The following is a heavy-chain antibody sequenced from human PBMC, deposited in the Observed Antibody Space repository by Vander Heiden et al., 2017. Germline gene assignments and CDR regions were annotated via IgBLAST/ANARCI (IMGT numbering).Heavy chain of an antibody. CDR2: ISSSGSTI. V-gene: IGHV3-11*01. CDR3: AREMIVVVTTSRSDAFDI. J-gene: IGHJ3*02. CDR1: GFTFSDYY. Sequence: QVQLVESGGGLVKPGGSLRLSCAASGFTFSDYYMSWIRQAPGKGREWVSYISSSGSTIYYADSVKGRFTISRDNAKNSLYLQMNSLRAEDTAVYYCAREMIVVVTTSRSDAFDIWGQGTMVTVSS. D-gene: IGHD3-22*01.